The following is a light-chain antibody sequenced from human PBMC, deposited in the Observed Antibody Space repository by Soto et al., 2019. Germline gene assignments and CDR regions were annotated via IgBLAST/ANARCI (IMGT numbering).Light chain of an antibody. V-gene: IGLV2-11*01. CDR1: NSDVGTYNY. CDR2: DVT. CDR3: XSYXGSSSFRVL. J-gene: IGLJ2*01. Sequence: QSVXTQPRSVXGSPXQSVTXSCTGTNSDVGTYNYVSWYQQHPGKAPKLIIYDVTKRPSGVPDRFSGSKSGNTASLIISGLXXAXXXXXXXXCXSYXGSSSFRVLFGGGTKLTVL.